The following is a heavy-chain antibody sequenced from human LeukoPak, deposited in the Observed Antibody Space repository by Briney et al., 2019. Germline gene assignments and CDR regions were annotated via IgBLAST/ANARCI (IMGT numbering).Heavy chain of an antibody. CDR2: MNPNSGNT. V-gene: IGHV1-8*01. J-gene: IGHJ6*02. Sequence: GASVKVSCKASGYTFTSYDINWVRQATGQGLEWMGWMNPNSGNTGYAQKFQGRVTMTRNTSISTAYMELSSLRSEDTAVYYCARRYYGSGPWGMDAWGQGTTVTVSS. CDR1: GYTFTSYD. CDR3: ARRYYGSGPWGMDA. D-gene: IGHD3-10*01.